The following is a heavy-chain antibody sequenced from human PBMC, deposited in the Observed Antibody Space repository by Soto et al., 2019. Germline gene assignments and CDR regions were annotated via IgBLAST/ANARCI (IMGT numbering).Heavy chain of an antibody. D-gene: IGHD2-2*01. V-gene: IGHV3-33*01. CDR1: GFTFSSYG. CDR3: SRERYQYTKYAQSDAFDI. Sequence: QVQLVESGGGVVQPGRSLRLSCAASGFTFSSYGMHWVRQAPGKGLEWVAVIWYDGSNKYYADSVKGRFTISRDNSNNTRYLKINSLRAEDTAVYYCSRERYQYTKYAQSDAFDIWGQGTMVTVSS. CDR2: IWYDGSNK. J-gene: IGHJ3*02.